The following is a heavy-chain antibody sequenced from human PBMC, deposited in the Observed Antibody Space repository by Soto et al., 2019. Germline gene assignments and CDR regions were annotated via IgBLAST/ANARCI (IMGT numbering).Heavy chain of an antibody. CDR3: AKDPGLFCSSTSCWGYYFDY. CDR2: ISYDGSNK. CDR1: GFTFSSYG. D-gene: IGHD2-2*01. V-gene: IGHV3-30*18. J-gene: IGHJ4*02. Sequence: GGSLRLSCAASGFTFSSYGIHWVRQAPGKGLEWVAVISYDGSNKYYADSVKGRFTISRDNSKNTLYLQMNSLRAEDTAVYYCAKDPGLFCSSTSCWGYYFDYWGQGTLVTVSS.